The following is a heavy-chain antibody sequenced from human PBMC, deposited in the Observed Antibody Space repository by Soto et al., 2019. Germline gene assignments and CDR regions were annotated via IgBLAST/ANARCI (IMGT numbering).Heavy chain of an antibody. CDR3: ARVVYCSSTSCYGAHYYYYMDV. CDR2: IIPILGIA. J-gene: IGHJ6*03. CDR1: GGTFTSYT. D-gene: IGHD2-2*01. Sequence: ASVKVSCKASGGTFTSYTISWVRQAPGQGLEWMGRIIPILGIANYAQKFQGRVTITADKSTSTAYMELSSLRSEDTAVYYCARVVYCSSTSCYGAHYYYYMDVWGKGTTVTVSS. V-gene: IGHV1-69*02.